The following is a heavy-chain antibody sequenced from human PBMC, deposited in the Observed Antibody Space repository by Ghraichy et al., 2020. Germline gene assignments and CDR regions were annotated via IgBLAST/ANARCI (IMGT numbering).Heavy chain of an antibody. Sequence: SETLSLTCAVYGGSFSGYYWSWIRQPPGKGLEWIGEINHSGSTNYNPSLKSRVTISVDTSKNQFSLKLSSVTAADTAVYYCARGRGFERTRARYFDLWGRGTLVTVSS. D-gene: IGHD3-22*01. V-gene: IGHV4-34*01. CDR1: GGSFSGYY. CDR2: INHSGST. J-gene: IGHJ2*01. CDR3: ARGRGFERTRARYFDL.